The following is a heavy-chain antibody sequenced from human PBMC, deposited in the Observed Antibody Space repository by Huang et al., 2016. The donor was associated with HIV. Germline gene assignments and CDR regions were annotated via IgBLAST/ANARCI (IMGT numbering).Heavy chain of an antibody. V-gene: IGHV4-39*01. CDR3: ARLAYCAGDCYSGHYYFDY. Sequence: QLQLQESGPGLVKPSETLSLTCTVSGGSISSSGSYWGWIPQPPGKGRQWIANLYYSGSNYYNPSLKSRVTISVDTSKNKFSLRLSSVTAADTAVYYCARLAYCAGDCYSGHYYFDYWGQGTLVTVSS. CDR2: LYYSGSN. J-gene: IGHJ4*02. CDR1: GGSISSSGSY. D-gene: IGHD2-21*02.